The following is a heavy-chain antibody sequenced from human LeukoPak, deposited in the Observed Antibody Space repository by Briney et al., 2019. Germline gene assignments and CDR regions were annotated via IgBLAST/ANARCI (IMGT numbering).Heavy chain of an antibody. J-gene: IGHJ5*02. D-gene: IGHD6-6*01. V-gene: IGHV3-30*03. CDR2: ISYDGSNK. Sequence: GGSLRLSCAASGFTFSSYSMNWVRQAPGKGLEWVAVISYDGSNKYYADSVKGRFTISRDNSKNTLYLQMNSLRAEDTAVYYCARDKIAARGFDPWGQGTLVTVSS. CDR3: ARDKIAARGFDP. CDR1: GFTFSSYS.